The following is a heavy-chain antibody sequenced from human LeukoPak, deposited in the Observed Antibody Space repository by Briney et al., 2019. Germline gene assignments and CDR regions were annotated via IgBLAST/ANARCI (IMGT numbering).Heavy chain of an antibody. D-gene: IGHD3-22*01. CDR3: ARPYYDSGGYYYVDY. J-gene: IGHJ4*02. Sequence: GESLKISCKGSGYSFSSYWIGWVRQMPGKGLEWMEIIYSGDSDTRYSPSFQGQVTISADKSISTAYLQWSSLKASDTAMYYCARPYYDSGGYYYVDYWGQGTLVTVSS. V-gene: IGHV5-51*01. CDR2: IYSGDSDT. CDR1: GYSFSSYW.